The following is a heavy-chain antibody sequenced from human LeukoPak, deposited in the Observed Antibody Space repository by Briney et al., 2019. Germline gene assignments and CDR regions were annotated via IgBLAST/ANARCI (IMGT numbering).Heavy chain of an antibody. V-gene: IGHV3-48*03. CDR1: GFTFSSYE. J-gene: IGHJ6*02. CDR3: ARIRRFAYSSSFHPLIYGMDV. CDR2: ISSSGSTM. Sequence: GGSLRLSCAASGFTFSSYEMNWVRQAPGKGLEWVSYISSSGSTMYYADSVKGRFTISRDNAKNSLYLQMNSLRAEDTAVYYCARIRRFAYSSSFHPLIYGMDVWGQGTLVTVSS. D-gene: IGHD6-13*01.